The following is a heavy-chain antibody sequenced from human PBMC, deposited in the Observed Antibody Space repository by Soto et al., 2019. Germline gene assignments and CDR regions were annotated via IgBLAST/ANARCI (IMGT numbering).Heavy chain of an antibody. D-gene: IGHD1-26*01. Sequence: SGKGSRKGSGGTLSSYGIRRGRQAPGQGLEWMGGIIPIFGTANYAQKFQGRVTITADESTSTAYMELSSLRSEDTAVYYCARASRELLLTDAFDIWGQGTMVTVSS. J-gene: IGHJ3*02. CDR1: GGTLSSYG. CDR3: ARASRELLLTDAFDI. CDR2: IIPIFGTA. V-gene: IGHV1-69*13.